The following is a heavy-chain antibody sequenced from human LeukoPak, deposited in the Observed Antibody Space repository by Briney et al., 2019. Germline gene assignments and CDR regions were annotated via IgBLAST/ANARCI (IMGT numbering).Heavy chain of an antibody. CDR2: INSDGIST. J-gene: IGHJ4*02. Sequence: PGGSLRLSCAASGFSFSNYWMHWVRHAPGKGLVWVSRINSDGISTGYADSVKGRFTVSKDNAKKTLYLQMNSLRAEDTAEYYCARDVGNFDYWGQGTLVTVSS. CDR1: GFSFSNYW. CDR3: ARDVGNFDY. V-gene: IGHV3-74*01.